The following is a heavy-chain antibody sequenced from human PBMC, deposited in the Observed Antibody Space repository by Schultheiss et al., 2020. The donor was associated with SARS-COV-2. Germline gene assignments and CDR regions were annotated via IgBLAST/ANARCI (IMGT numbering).Heavy chain of an antibody. CDR1: GFTFSSYA. Sequence: GGSLLLSCAASGFTFSSYAMSWVRQAPGKGLEWVSAISGSGGSTYYADSVKGRFTISRDNSKNTLYLQMNSLRAEDTAVYYCAKDHCTNGVCYSGDYWGQGTLVTVSS. CDR2: ISGSGGST. J-gene: IGHJ4*02. V-gene: IGHV3-23*01. CDR3: AKDHCTNGVCYSGDY. D-gene: IGHD2-8*01.